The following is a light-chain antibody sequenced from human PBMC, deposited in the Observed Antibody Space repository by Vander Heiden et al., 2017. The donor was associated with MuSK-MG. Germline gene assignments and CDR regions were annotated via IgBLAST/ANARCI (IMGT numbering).Light chain of an antibody. CDR1: QSVSSN. J-gene: IGKJ4*01. CDR3: QQYKNWPLT. Sequence: EIVLTHSPSTLSVSPGERATLSCRASQSVSSNLGWYQQKPGQAPRLLIYGASTRATGIPARFSGSGSGTEFTLTISSLQSEDFAVYYCQQYKNWPLTFGGGTKVEIK. V-gene: IGKV3D-15*01. CDR2: GAS.